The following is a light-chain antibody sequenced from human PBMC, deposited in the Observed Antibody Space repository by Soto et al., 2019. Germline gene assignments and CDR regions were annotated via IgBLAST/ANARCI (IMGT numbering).Light chain of an antibody. CDR1: QSVSIY. CDR3: QQRSNLLT. J-gene: IGKJ4*01. Sequence: EIVLTQSPATLSLSPGERATLSCRASQSVSIYVDWYQQKSGQAPRLLIYDASKRATGIPPRFSGSGSGTDFTLTISSLEPEDFAVYYCQQRSNLLTFGGGTKVEIK. V-gene: IGKV3-11*01. CDR2: DAS.